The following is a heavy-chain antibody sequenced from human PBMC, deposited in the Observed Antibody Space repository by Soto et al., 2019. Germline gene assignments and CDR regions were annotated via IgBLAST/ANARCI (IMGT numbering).Heavy chain of an antibody. CDR3: ARVKSSGWFNWLDP. Sequence: ASVKVSCKASGYTFTSYGISWVRQAPGQGLEWMGWISAYNGNTNYAQKLQGRVTMTTDSSTSTAYMDLRSLRFDDTAVYFCARVKSSGWFNWLDPWGQGTLVTAPQ. CDR2: ISAYNGNT. J-gene: IGHJ5*02. CDR1: GYTFTSYG. V-gene: IGHV1-18*01. D-gene: IGHD6-19*01.